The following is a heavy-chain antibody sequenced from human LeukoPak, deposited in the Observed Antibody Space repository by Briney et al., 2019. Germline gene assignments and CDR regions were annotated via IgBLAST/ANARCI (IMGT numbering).Heavy chain of an antibody. CDR3: ARDGGQQWLTNYYSYGMDV. V-gene: IGHV1-18*01. Sequence: ASVKVSCRTSGYTFTTYGINWVRQAPGQGLEWMGWNKTYNGDTNSAQNLQDRVTMTTDTSTGTAYMELRSLRSDDTAVYYCARDGGQQWLTNYYSYGMDVWGQGTTVTVSS. CDR1: GYTFTTYG. D-gene: IGHD6-19*01. CDR2: NKTYNGDT. J-gene: IGHJ6*02.